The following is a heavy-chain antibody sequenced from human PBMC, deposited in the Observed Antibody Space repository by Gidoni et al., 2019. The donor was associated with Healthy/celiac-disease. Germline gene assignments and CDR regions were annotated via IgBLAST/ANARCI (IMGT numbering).Heavy chain of an antibody. CDR1: GGSLSRSSYY. CDR2: IYYSGST. Sequence: QLQLQESGPGLVKPSETLSLTCTVSGGSLSRSSYYRGWIRQPPGKGLEWMGSIYYSGSTYYNPSLKSRVTISVDTSKNQFSLKLSSVTAADTAVYYCARRESGIMITFGGVDDAFDIWGQGTMVTVSS. J-gene: IGHJ3*02. CDR3: ARRESGIMITFGGVDDAFDI. D-gene: IGHD3-16*01. V-gene: IGHV4-39*01.